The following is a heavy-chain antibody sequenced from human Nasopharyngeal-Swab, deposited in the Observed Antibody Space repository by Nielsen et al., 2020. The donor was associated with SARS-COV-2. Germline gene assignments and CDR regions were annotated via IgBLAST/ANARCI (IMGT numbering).Heavy chain of an antibody. D-gene: IGHD3-22*01. V-gene: IGHV1-58*01. CDR1: GFTFTSSA. J-gene: IGHJ4*02. CDR2: IVVGSGNT. Sequence: SVKVSCKASGFTFTSSAVQWVRQARGQRLEWIGWIVVGSGNTNYAQKFQERVTITRDMSTSTAYMELSSLRSDDTAVYYCAREGYYDSSGYYYVDYWGQGTLVTVSS. CDR3: AREGYYDSSGYYYVDY.